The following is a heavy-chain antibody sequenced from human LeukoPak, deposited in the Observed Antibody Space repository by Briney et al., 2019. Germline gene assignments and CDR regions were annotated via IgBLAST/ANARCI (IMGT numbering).Heavy chain of an antibody. Sequence: SETLSLTCAVYGGSFSGYYWSWIRQPPGKGLEWIGEINHSGSTNYNPSLKSRVTISVDTSKNQFSLKLSSVTAADTAVYYCARGYRRSCSSTSCYTVSRWFDPWGQGTLVTVSS. V-gene: IGHV4-34*01. J-gene: IGHJ5*02. CDR1: GGSFSGYY. D-gene: IGHD2-2*02. CDR3: ARGYRRSCSSTSCYTVSRWFDP. CDR2: INHSGST.